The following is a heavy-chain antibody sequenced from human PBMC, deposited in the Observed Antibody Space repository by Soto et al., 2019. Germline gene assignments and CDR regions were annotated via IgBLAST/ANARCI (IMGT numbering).Heavy chain of an antibody. CDR1: GFTFSSYA. J-gene: IGHJ4*02. V-gene: IGHV3-23*01. D-gene: IGHD2-15*01. Sequence: GGSLRLSCAASGFTFSSYAISWVRQAPGKGLEWVSAISGSGGSTYYADSVKGRFTISRDNSRNTLYLQMNSLRAENTALYYCPKNYWVVAATPFDSWGPGTLVTVSS. CDR2: ISGSGGST. CDR3: PKNYWVVAATPFDS.